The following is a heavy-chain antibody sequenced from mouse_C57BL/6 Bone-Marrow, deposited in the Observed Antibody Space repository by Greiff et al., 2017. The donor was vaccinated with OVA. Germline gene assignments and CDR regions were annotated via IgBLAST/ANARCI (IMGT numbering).Heavy chain of an antibody. CDR2: INPNYGTT. CDR1: GYSFTDYN. V-gene: IGHV1-39*01. CDR3: ARAYYYGSNEAWFAY. D-gene: IGHD1-1*01. J-gene: IGHJ3*01. Sequence: EVQLQQSGPELVKPGASVKISCKASGYSFTDYNMNWVKQSNGKSLEWIGVINPNYGTTSYNQKFKGKATLTVDQSSSTAYMQLNSLTSEDSAVYYCARAYYYGSNEAWFAYWGQGTLVTVSA.